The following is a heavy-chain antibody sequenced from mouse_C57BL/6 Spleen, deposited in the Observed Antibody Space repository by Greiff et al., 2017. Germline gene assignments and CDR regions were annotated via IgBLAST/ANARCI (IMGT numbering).Heavy chain of an antibody. D-gene: IGHD2-1*01. Sequence: QVQLKQSGAELARPGASVKLSCKASGYTFTSYGISWVKQRTGQGLEWIGEIYPRSGNTYYNEKFKGKATLTADKSSSTGYMELRSLTSEDSAVYFCARSGGNYYFDYWGQGTTLTVSS. J-gene: IGHJ2*01. V-gene: IGHV1-81*01. CDR2: IYPRSGNT. CDR1: GYTFTSYG. CDR3: ARSGGNYYFDY.